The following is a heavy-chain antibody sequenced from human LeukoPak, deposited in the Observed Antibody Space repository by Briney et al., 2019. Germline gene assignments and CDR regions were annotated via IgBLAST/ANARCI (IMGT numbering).Heavy chain of an antibody. CDR1: GGSISSSSYY. J-gene: IGHJ4*02. Sequence: PSETLSLTCTVSGGSISSSSYYWGWIRRPPGKGLEWIGNIYYSGSTYYNPSLKSRVTISVDTSKSQFSLKLSSVTAADTAVYYCAKSRWSWFGEVDYWGQGTLVTVSS. D-gene: IGHD3-10*01. CDR3: AKSRWSWFGEVDY. V-gene: IGHV4-39*01. CDR2: IYYSGST.